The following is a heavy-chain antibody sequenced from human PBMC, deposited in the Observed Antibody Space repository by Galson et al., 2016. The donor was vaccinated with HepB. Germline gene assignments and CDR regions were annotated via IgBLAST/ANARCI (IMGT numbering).Heavy chain of an antibody. CDR3: ARDDYFRLGY. CDR2: ITSSSAPM. Sequence: SLRLSCAASGFIFSVYNMIWARQAPGKGLVWIACITSSSAPMYYADSVKGRFTISRDNAKTSLYLEMNSLRDEDTAVYYCARDDYFRLGYWGQGTLVTVSS. V-gene: IGHV3-48*02. CDR1: GFIFSVYN. J-gene: IGHJ4*02. D-gene: IGHD3-16*01.